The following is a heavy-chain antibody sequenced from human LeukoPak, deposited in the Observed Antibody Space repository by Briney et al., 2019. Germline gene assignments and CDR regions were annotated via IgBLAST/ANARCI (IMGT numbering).Heavy chain of an antibody. CDR3: ASDYIVTTMKGFDS. CDR2: IWYDGSNK. V-gene: IGHV3-33*01. J-gene: IGHJ4*02. Sequence: PGGSLRLSCAASGVTFNNYGMHWVRQAPGKGLEWVAVIWYDGSNKYLADSVKGRFTISRDNSKNTLYLQMNSLRAEDTAIYYCASDYIVTTMKGFDSWGQRTLVTVSS. CDR1: GVTFNNYG. D-gene: IGHD5-12*01.